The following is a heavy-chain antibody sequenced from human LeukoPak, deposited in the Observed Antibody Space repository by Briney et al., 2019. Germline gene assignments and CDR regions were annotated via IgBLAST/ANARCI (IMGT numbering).Heavy chain of an antibody. J-gene: IGHJ4*02. CDR3: ARQRGHIVGATYNY. Sequence: QTLSLTCAVSGGSISSGGYYWSWIRQHPGKGLEWIGYIYYSGSTNYNPSLKSRVTISVDTSKNQFSLKLSSVTAADTAVYYCARQRGHIVGATYNYWGQGTLVTVSS. D-gene: IGHD1-26*01. V-gene: IGHV4-31*11. CDR1: GGSISSGGYY. CDR2: IYYSGST.